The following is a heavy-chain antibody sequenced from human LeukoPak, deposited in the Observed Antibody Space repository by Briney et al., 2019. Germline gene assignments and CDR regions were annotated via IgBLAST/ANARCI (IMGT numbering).Heavy chain of an antibody. D-gene: IGHD4-17*01. Sequence: PSETLSLTCTVSGGSISSDYWSWIRQPPGKGLEWIGYIYYSGSTNYNPSLKSRVTISVDTSKNQFSLKLSSVTAADTAVYYCARGPGYGDPDKYYMDVWGKGTTVTVSS. CDR1: GGSISSDY. V-gene: IGHV4-59*01. CDR2: IYYSGST. CDR3: ARGPGYGDPDKYYMDV. J-gene: IGHJ6*03.